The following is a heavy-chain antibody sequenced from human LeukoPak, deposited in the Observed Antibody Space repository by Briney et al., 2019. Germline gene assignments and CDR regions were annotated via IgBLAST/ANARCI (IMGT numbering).Heavy chain of an antibody. CDR2: IYYSGST. Sequence: SETLSLTCTVSGGSISSSSYYWGWIRQPPGKGLEWIGSIYYSGSTYYNPSLKSRVTISVDTSKNQFSLKLSSVTAADTAVYYCARLFDSSSSYYYYYGMDVWGQGTTVTVS. CDR3: ARLFDSSSSYYYYYGMDV. J-gene: IGHJ6*02. CDR1: GGSISSSSYY. V-gene: IGHV4-39*01. D-gene: IGHD6-6*01.